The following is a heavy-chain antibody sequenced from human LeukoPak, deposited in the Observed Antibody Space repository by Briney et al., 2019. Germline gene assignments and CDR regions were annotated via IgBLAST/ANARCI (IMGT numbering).Heavy chain of an antibody. J-gene: IGHJ4*02. D-gene: IGHD1-1*01. CDR2: IHPEGNEK. V-gene: IGHV3-7*04. Sequence: GSLRLSCAVSGFTFSNFWMSWVRQAPGRGLEWVANIHPEGNEKYHVETVKGRFTISRDNTKNLLFLQMNGLRVEDTAVYYCARGDDFSGDHWGQGTLVTVSS. CDR1: GFTFSNFW. CDR3: ARGDDFSGDH.